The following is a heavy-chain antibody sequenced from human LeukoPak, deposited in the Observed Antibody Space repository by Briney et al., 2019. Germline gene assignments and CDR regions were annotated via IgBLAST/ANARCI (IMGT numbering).Heavy chain of an antibody. CDR3: ARHYYGSGINWFDP. CDR1: GGSLSSSSYY. CDR2: IYNSGST. J-gene: IGHJ5*02. Sequence: SETLSLTCTVSGGSLSSSSYYWGCIRQPPGKGREWIGSIYNSGSTYYNPSLNSRVTISVATSKNQFSLNLYSATAADTAVYYCARHYYGSGINWFDPWGQGTLVTVSS. V-gene: IGHV4-39*01. D-gene: IGHD3-10*01.